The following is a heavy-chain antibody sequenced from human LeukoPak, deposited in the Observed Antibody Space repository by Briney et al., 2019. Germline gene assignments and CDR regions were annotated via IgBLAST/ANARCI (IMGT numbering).Heavy chain of an antibody. Sequence: TGGSLRLSCAASGFTFSSYGMHWVRLAPGKGLEWVAVISYDGTIKYYADSVRGRFTISRDNSKNTLFLQMNSLRAEDTAVYYCAKDKGREGDYWGQGTLVTVSS. CDR1: GFTFSSYG. V-gene: IGHV3-30*18. CDR3: AKDKGREGDY. D-gene: IGHD1-26*01. CDR2: ISYDGTIK. J-gene: IGHJ4*02.